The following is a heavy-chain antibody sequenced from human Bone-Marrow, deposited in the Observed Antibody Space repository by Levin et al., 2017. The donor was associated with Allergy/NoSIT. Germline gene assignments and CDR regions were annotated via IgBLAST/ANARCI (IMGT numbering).Heavy chain of an antibody. CDR2: IKSKTDGGTT. Sequence: TSGGSLRLSCAASGFTFSNAWMNWVRQAPGKGLEWVGRIKSKTDGGTTDYAAPVKGRFTISRDDSKNTLYLQMNSLKTDDTAVYYCTTVSRHYYDSSGYYYVALFYYYYYYGMDVWGQGTTVTVSS. V-gene: IGHV3-15*07. D-gene: IGHD3-22*01. CDR3: TTVSRHYYDSSGYYYVALFYYYYYYGMDV. J-gene: IGHJ6*02. CDR1: GFTFSNAW.